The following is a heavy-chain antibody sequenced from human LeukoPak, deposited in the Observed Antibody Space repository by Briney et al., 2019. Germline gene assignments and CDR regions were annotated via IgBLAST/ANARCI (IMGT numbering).Heavy chain of an antibody. CDR3: AKDTGGSSIFDY. D-gene: IGHD1-26*01. Sequence: GGSLRLSCAASGFTFSSYSMNWVRQAPGKGLEWVSGISWNSGSIGYADSVKGRFTISRDNAKNSLYLQMNSLRAEDTALYYCAKDTGGSSIFDYWGQGTLVTVSS. V-gene: IGHV3-9*01. J-gene: IGHJ4*02. CDR2: ISWNSGSI. CDR1: GFTFSSYS.